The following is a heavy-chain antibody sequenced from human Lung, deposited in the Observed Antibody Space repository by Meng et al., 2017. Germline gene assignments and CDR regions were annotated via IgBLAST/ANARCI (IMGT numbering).Heavy chain of an antibody. V-gene: IGHV1-18*04. J-gene: IGHJ5*02. D-gene: IGHD6-19*01. CDR3: ARDFTSGSSGDP. Sequence: QVQLVQSGVEVKKPGASVKVSCKASGYSFTHHGITWVRQAPGQGLEWMGWISGYNGNTHYAQKLQGRVTMTTDTSTSTAYMELSTLRSEDTAVYYCARDFTSGSSGDPWGQGTLVTVSS. CDR2: ISGYNGNT. CDR1: GYSFTHHG.